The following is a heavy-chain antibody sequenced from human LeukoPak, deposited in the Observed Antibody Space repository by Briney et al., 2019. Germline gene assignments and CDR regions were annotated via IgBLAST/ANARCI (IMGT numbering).Heavy chain of an antibody. CDR2: ISGSGSST. V-gene: IGHV3-23*01. CDR3: AKSPLHTGTTRVWFDP. J-gene: IGHJ5*02. D-gene: IGHD1-1*01. CDR1: QFTFSIYA. Sequence: GGSLRLSCTASQFTFSIYAMSWVRQAPGKGLEWVSDISGSGSSTYYADSVKGRLTISRDNSNNTVYLQMKSLRAEDTALYYCAKSPLHTGTTRVWFDPWGQGTLVTVSS.